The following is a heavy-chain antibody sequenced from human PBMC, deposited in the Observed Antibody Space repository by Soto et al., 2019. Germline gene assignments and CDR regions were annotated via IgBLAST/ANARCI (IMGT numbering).Heavy chain of an antibody. CDR2: IIPIFGTA. CDR3: ASSRIVGLDGGNSLYFDY. Sequence: SVKVSCKASGGTFSSYAISWVRQAPGQGLEWMGGIIPIFGTANYAQKFQGRVTITADESTSTAYMELSSLRSEDTAVYYCASSRIVGLDGGNSLYFDYWGQGTLVTVSS. V-gene: IGHV1-69*13. J-gene: IGHJ4*02. D-gene: IGHD2-21*02. CDR1: GGTFSSYA.